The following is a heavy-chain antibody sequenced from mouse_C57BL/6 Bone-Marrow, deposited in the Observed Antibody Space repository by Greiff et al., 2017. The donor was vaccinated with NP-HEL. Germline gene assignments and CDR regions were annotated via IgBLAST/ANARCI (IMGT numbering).Heavy chain of an antibody. D-gene: IGHD2-1*01. CDR2: IHPNSGST. J-gene: IGHJ3*01. V-gene: IGHV1-64*01. Sequence: VQLQQPGAELVKPGASVKLSCKASGYTFTSYWMHWVKQRPGQGLAWIGMIHPNSGSTNYNEKFKSKATLTVDKSSSTAYMQLSSLTSEDSAVYYCARPSRGNCGFAYWGQGTLVTVSA. CDR1: GYTFTSYW. CDR3: ARPSRGNCGFAY.